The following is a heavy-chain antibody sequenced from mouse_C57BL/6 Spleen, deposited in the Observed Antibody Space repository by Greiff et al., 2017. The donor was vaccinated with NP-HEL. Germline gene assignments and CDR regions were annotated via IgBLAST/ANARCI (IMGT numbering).Heavy chain of an antibody. J-gene: IGHJ4*01. CDR1: GYTFTSYW. Sequence: QVQLQQPGAELVKPGASVKLSCKASGYTFTSYWMHWVKQRPGQGLEWIGMIHPNSGSTNYNEKFKSKATLTVDKSSSTAYMQLSSLTSEDSAVYYCERGVRRYRAMDYWGQGTSVTVSS. CDR2: IHPNSGST. CDR3: ERGVRRYRAMDY. D-gene: IGHD2-14*01. V-gene: IGHV1-64*01.